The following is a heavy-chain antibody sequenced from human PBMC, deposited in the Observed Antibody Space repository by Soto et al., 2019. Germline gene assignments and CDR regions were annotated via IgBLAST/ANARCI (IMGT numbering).Heavy chain of an antibody. Sequence: SVKVYCKASGGTFSSYAISWVRQAPGQGLEWMGGIIPIFGTANYAQKFQGRVTITADESTSTAYMELSSLRSEDTAVYYCARVRKEQQLVLYFDYWGQGTLVTVSS. CDR1: GGTFSSYA. V-gene: IGHV1-69*13. CDR3: ARVRKEQQLVLYFDY. CDR2: IIPIFGTA. J-gene: IGHJ4*02. D-gene: IGHD6-13*01.